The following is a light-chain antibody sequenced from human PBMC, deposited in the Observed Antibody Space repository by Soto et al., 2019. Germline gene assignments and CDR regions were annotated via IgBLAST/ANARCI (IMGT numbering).Light chain of an antibody. CDR3: QQHGISHIT. CDR2: KAS. V-gene: IGKV1-5*03. J-gene: IGKJ5*01. CDR1: QTISSW. Sequence: DIQMTQSPSTLSGSVGDRVTITCLASQTISSWLAWYQQKPGKAPKLLIYKASTLKSGVPSRFSGSGSGTEFTLTISRLEPEDFAVYYCQQHGISHITFGQGTRLEIK.